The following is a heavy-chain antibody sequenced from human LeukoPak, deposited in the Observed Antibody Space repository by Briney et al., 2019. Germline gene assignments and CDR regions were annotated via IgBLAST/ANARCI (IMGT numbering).Heavy chain of an antibody. Sequence: VASVKVSCKASGYTFTSYAMNWVRQAPGQGLEWMGWINTNTGNPTYAQGFTGRFVFSLDTSVSTAYLQISSLQAEDTAVYYCARDKIMIMFGGVIANWFDPWGQRTLVTVSS. J-gene: IGHJ5*02. CDR1: GYTFTSYA. V-gene: IGHV7-4-1*02. D-gene: IGHD3-16*02. CDR2: INTNTGNP. CDR3: ARDKIMIMFGGVIANWFDP.